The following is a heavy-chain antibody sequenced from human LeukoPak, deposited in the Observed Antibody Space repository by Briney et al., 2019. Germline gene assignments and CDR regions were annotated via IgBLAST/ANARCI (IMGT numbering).Heavy chain of an antibody. V-gene: IGHV3-30*03. Sequence: PGGSLRLSCAASGFSFDGYGMHWVRQAPGKGLEWVAVISYDGSNKYYADSVKGRFTISRDNSKNTLYLQMNSLRAEDTAVYYCARSYYDSSGYHDYWGQGTLVTVSS. D-gene: IGHD3-22*01. CDR2: ISYDGSNK. J-gene: IGHJ4*02. CDR3: ARSYYDSSGYHDY. CDR1: GFSFDGYG.